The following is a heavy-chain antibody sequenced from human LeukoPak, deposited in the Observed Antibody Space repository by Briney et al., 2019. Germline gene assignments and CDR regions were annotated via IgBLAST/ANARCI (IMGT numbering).Heavy chain of an antibody. Sequence: GGSLRLSCAASGFTFSSYDMHWVRQAPGKGLEWVAVIWYDGSNRYYADSVKGRFTISRDNSKSTLFLQMNSLRAEDTAVYYCARGGRNFDWLSLTSGCFDPWGQGTLVTVSS. CDR3: ARGGRNFDWLSLTSGCFDP. CDR2: IWYDGSNR. V-gene: IGHV3-33*01. CDR1: GFTFSSYD. J-gene: IGHJ5*02. D-gene: IGHD3-9*01.